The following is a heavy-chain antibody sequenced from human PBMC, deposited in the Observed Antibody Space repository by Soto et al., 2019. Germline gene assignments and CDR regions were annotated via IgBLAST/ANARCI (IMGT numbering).Heavy chain of an antibody. V-gene: IGHV3-30-3*01. Sequence: QVQLVESGGGVVQPGRSLRLSCAASGFTFSSYAMHWVRQAPGKGLEWVAVISSDGSKKYYADSGQGRFTIFRDNSKNTLYLQMNSLRPEDTAVYYCASPTIRDHSAFDIWGQGTMVTVSS. CDR2: ISSDGSKK. J-gene: IGHJ3*02. D-gene: IGHD5-18*01. CDR3: ASPTIRDHSAFDI. CDR1: GFTFSSYA.